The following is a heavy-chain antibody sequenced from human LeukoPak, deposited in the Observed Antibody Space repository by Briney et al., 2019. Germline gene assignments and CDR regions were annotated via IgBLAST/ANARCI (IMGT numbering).Heavy chain of an antibody. CDR1: GFTFSSYA. V-gene: IGHV3-21*01. J-gene: IGHJ4*02. Sequence: GGSLRLSCAASGFTFSSYAMNWVRQAPGKGLEWVSSISSSNNYIYYADSVKGRFTISRDNAKNSLYLQMNSLRAEDTAVYYCARRSPNYYFDYWGQGTPVTVSS. CDR3: ARRSPNYYFDY. CDR2: ISSSNNYI.